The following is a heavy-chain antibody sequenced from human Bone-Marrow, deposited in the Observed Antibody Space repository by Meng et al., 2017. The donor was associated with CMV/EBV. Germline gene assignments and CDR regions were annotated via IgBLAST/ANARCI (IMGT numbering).Heavy chain of an antibody. V-gene: IGHV1-18*01. J-gene: IGHJ4*02. Sequence: ASVKVSCKASGYTFSSYGITWVRQAPGQGLEWMGWISTYNGNTNYAQKLQGRVTMTTDTSTSTAYMELRSLRSDDTAVYYCARDTLSWNFDYWGQGTLVTVSS. CDR1: GYTFSSYG. CDR2: ISTYNGNT. D-gene: IGHD6-13*01. CDR3: ARDTLSWNFDY.